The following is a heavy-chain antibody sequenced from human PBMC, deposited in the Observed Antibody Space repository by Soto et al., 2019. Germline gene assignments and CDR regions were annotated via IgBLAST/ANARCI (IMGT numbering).Heavy chain of an antibody. V-gene: IGHV4-39*01. CDR2: IYYSGST. CDR3: ASATRSYDFWSGYYLNGMDV. Sequence: LSLTCTVSGGSISSSSYYWGWIRQPPGKGLEWIGSIYYSGSTYYNPSLKSRVTISVDTSKNQFSLKLSSVTAADTAVYYCASATRSYDFWSGYYLNGMDVWGQGTTVTVSS. CDR1: GGSISSSSYY. J-gene: IGHJ6*02. D-gene: IGHD3-3*01.